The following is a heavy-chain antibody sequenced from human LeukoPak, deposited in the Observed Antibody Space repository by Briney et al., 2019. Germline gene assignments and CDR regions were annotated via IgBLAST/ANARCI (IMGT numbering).Heavy chain of an antibody. CDR2: VDYSGST. V-gene: IGHV4-39*01. J-gene: IGHJ4*02. D-gene: IGHD2/OR15-2a*01. CDR1: GGSVSSSNSY. CDR3: ARRNTADASIDF. Sequence: SETLSLTCTVSGGSVSSSNSYWGWIRQPPGKGLDWIANVDYSGSTWYNPSLRGRVTISVDTSKNQFSLKVRSVTAADTAMYYCARRNTADASIDFWGQGTLVIASS.